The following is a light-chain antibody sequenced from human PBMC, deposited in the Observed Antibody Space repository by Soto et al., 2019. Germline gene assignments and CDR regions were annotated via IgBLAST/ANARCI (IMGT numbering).Light chain of an antibody. J-gene: IGKJ1*01. CDR3: QQSYSTPT. Sequence: DIQMTQSPSSLSASVGDRVTITCRASQSISSYLNWYQQKPGKAPKLLIYAASSLQSGVPSRFSGCGSGTDFTLTISSLQPEDFATYYCQQSYSTPTCGQGTKVEIK. CDR2: AAS. CDR1: QSISSY. V-gene: IGKV1-39*01.